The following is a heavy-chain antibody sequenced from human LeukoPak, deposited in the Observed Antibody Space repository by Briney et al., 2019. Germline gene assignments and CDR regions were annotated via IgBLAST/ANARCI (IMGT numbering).Heavy chain of an antibody. CDR2: IIPIFVIA. V-gene: IGHV1-69*04. CDR1: GGTFSSYA. CDR3: AREYSSDWYWFDP. Sequence: GSSVKVSCKASGGTFSSYAISWVRQAPGQGLEWMGRIIPIFVIANYAQKFQGRVTITADKSTSTAYMELSSLRSEDTAVYYCAREYSSDWYWFDPWGQGTLVTVSS. D-gene: IGHD6-19*01. J-gene: IGHJ5*02.